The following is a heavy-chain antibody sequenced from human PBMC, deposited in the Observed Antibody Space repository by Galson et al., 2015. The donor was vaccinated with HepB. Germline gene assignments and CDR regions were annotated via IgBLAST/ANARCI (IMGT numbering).Heavy chain of an antibody. Sequence: SLRLSCAASGFPFGSYTMHWVRQAPGRGLEWVPVISCDGKNKNYGESVKGRFTLSRDNPKNMMHLQMNSLRPEDTAVYYCARSTATRLDFWGQGIPVTVSS. D-gene: IGHD5-18*01. CDR1: GFPFGSYT. CDR2: ISCDGKNK. V-gene: IGHV3-30*04. J-gene: IGHJ4*02. CDR3: ARSTATRLDF.